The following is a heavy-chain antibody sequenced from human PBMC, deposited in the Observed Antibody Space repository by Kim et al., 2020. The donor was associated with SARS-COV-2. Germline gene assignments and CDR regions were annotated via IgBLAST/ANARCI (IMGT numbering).Heavy chain of an antibody. CDR3: AKQGPGMSTVGDYFDS. Sequence: GGSLRLSCAASGFTFNTYAMSWVRQAPGKGLEWVSAITGSGGATYYTDSVKGRFTISRDNSKKNLYLHMNSLRAEDTALYYCAKQGPGMSTVGDYFDSWGQGTLVAVSS. CDR2: ITGSGGAT. V-gene: IGHV3-23*01. D-gene: IGHD4-4*01. J-gene: IGHJ4*02. CDR1: GFTFNTYA.